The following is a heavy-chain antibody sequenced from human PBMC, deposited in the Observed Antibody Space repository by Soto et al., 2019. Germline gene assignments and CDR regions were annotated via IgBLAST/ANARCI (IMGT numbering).Heavy chain of an antibody. D-gene: IGHD3-22*01. CDR3: ARGGSDYEGSGYYQGHV. CDR1: GGTFSNYG. J-gene: IGHJ6*02. CDR2: IVPIFGA. Sequence: QVKLVQSGAEVKKPGSSVKVSCKSSGGTFSNYGFSWVRQAPGQGLECMGVIVPIFGAEHPQKFQGRDTITADESTNTDFMELSGLRSEDTAVYYCARGGSDYEGSGYYQGHVWGQGTTVTVSS. V-gene: IGHV1-69*12.